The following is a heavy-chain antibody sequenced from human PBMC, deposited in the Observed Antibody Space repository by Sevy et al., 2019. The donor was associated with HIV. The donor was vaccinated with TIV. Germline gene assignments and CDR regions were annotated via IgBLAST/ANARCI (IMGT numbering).Heavy chain of an antibody. CDR2: GYYDGTT. CDR1: GGSISDSNYY. Sequence: SETLSLTCIVSGGSISDSNYYWGWIRQPPGKGLEWIGSGYYDGTTDYNPSLKSRVTISVDTSKNHLSLKLRSVTAADTAVYYCAREKEWLVRFNDYWGQGILVTVSS. D-gene: IGHD6-19*01. CDR3: AREKEWLVRFNDY. J-gene: IGHJ4*02. V-gene: IGHV4-39*02.